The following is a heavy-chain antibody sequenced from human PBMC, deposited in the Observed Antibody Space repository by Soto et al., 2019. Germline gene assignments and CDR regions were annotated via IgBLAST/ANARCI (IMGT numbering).Heavy chain of an antibody. CDR3: TTYTGYGMDV. J-gene: IGHJ6*02. V-gene: IGHV3-53*01. Sequence: GFIVSSKYMTWVRQAPGKGLEWVSVIYTGGSTHYADSARGRFTISRDSSKNTLYLQMNSLRAEDAAVYYCTTYTGYGMDVWGQGTTVTVSS. CDR2: IYTGGST. D-gene: IGHD3-16*01. CDR1: GFIVSSKY.